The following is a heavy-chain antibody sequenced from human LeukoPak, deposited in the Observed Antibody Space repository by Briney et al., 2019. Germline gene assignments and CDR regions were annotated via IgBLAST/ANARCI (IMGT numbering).Heavy chain of an antibody. CDR3: ARGLSTSRFYFDY. CDR1: GYTFTSYA. Sequence: ASVKVSCKASGYTFTSYAMHWVRQAPGQRLEWMGWINAGNGNTKYSQKFQGRVTITRDTSASTAYMELSSLRSEDTAVYYCARGLSTSRFYFDYWGQGTLVTVSS. V-gene: IGHV1-3*01. D-gene: IGHD2/OR15-2a*01. J-gene: IGHJ4*02. CDR2: INAGNGNT.